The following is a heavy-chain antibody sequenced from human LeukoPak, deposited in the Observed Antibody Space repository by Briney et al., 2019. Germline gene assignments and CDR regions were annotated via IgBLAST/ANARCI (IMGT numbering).Heavy chain of an antibody. D-gene: IGHD1-14*01. V-gene: IGHV3-74*01. CDR3: ARSNQADDY. CDR2: INPGGSSI. CDR1: GFTFSSYW. Sequence: GGSLRLSCAASGFTFSSYWMHWVGHVPGKGLVWVARINPGGSSITYADSVKGRFTISRDNAKNTLYLQMDSLRAEDTGVYYCARSNQADDYWGQGTLVTVSS. J-gene: IGHJ4*02.